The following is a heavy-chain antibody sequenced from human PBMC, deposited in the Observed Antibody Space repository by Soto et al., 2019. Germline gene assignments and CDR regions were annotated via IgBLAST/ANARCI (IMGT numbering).Heavy chain of an antibody. CDR3: ARVHVMVVAGSTFDY. Sequence: SETLSLTCAVSGYSISTGYHWGWLRQTPGKGLEWIGNIYHSGSTNYNPSLKSRITISVDTSNNQFSLKLTSVTAADTAVYYCARVHVMVVAGSTFDYWGHGTLVTVSS. CDR2: IYHSGST. CDR1: GYSISTGYH. D-gene: IGHD6-19*01. V-gene: IGHV4-38-2*01. J-gene: IGHJ4*01.